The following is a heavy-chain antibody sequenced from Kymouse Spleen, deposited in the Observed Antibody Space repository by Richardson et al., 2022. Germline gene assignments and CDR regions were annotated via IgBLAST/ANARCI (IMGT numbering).Heavy chain of an antibody. J-gene: IGHJ4*02. CDR1: GFTFSSYD. CDR2: IGTAGDT. D-gene: IGHD1-7*01. V-gene: IGHV3-13*01. Sequence: EVQLVESGGGLVQPGGSLRLSCAASGFTFSSYDMHWVRQATGKGLEWVSAIGTAGDTYYPGSVKGRFTISRENAKNSLYLQMNSLRAGDTAVYYCARGGITGTTRFDYWGQGTLVTVSS. CDR3: ARGGITGTTRFDY.